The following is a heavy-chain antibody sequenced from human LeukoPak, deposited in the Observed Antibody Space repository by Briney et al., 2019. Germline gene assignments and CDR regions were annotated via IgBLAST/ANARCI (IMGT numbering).Heavy chain of an antibody. CDR2: ISSSSSTI. J-gene: IGHJ4*02. CDR3: ARLRYDFVWGSYDY. D-gene: IGHD3-16*01. V-gene: IGHV3-48*01. Sequence: GGSLRLSCAASGFTFSSYVMNWVRQAPGKGLDWVSYISSSSSTIYYADSVKGRFTISRDNAKNSLYLQMNSLRAEDTAVYYCARLRYDFVWGSYDYWGQGTLVTVSS. CDR1: GFTFSSYV.